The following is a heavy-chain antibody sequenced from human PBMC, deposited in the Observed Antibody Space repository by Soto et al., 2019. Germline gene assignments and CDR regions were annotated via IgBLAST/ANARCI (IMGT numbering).Heavy chain of an antibody. CDR1: GGSISGYY. J-gene: IGHJ4*02. CDR3: ARDRGYSYGSVGS. CDR2: IYSGGST. V-gene: IGHV4-4*07. D-gene: IGHD5-18*01. Sequence: QVQLQESGPGLVQPSETLSLTCIVSGGSISGYYWSWIRQPAGKELEWIGRIYSGGSTNYHPSLNSRGTMSVDTSKNLIALKLTSVTAADTAIYYCARDRGYSYGSVGSWGQGALVTVAS.